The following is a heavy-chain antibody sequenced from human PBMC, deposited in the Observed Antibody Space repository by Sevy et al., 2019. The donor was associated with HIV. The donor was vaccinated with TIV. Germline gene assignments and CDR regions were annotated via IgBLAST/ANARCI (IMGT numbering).Heavy chain of an antibody. V-gene: IGHV4-59*08. CDR3: ARHRDYGSGNYYNREFDY. D-gene: IGHD3-10*01. CDR2: YYSGST. Sequence: SETLPSPALSLVTPSAITIGAGSGSPQGRDWSGSGIYYSGSTKYSPSLEGRVIISVDTSKKQFSLKLSSVTAADTAVYYCARHRDYGSGNYYNREFDYWGQGSLVTVSS. J-gene: IGHJ4*02. CDR1: VTPSAIT.